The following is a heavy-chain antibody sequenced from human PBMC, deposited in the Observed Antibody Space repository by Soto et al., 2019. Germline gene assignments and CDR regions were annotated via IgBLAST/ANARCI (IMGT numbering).Heavy chain of an antibody. Sequence: QVQLQESGPGLVKPSETLSLTCTVSGGSISNSLYYWGWIRQPPGKGLEWIGTMYYSGNTYYNPSLSSRVTMPVDTSKNQFSLILSSVTAADTAVYFCARRAAACQYQFDLWGQGTLVTVSS. D-gene: IGHD2-2*01. CDR3: ARRAAACQYQFDL. V-gene: IGHV4-39*07. J-gene: IGHJ4*02. CDR2: MYYSGNT. CDR1: GGSISNSLYY.